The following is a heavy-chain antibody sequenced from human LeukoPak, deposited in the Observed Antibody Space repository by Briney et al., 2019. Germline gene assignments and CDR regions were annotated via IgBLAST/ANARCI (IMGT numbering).Heavy chain of an antibody. Sequence: GASVKVSCKASGGTFISYAISWVRQAPGQGLEWMGGIIPIFDTANYTQKFQGRVTITTDESTSTAYMELSSLRSEDTAVYYCAREWATYYDILTGYYKGGWFDPWGQGTLVTVSS. CDR3: AREWATYYDILTGYYKGGWFDP. D-gene: IGHD3-9*01. V-gene: IGHV1-69*05. J-gene: IGHJ5*02. CDR2: IIPIFDTA. CDR1: GGTFISYA.